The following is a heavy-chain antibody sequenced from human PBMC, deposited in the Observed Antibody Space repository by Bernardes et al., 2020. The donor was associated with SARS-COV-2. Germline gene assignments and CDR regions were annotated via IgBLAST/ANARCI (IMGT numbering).Heavy chain of an antibody. CDR2: MSASGSS. V-gene: IGHV4-4*07. Sequence: SETLSLTCSVSGGSISTYYWSWIRQPAGKGLEWIGRMSASGSSNHNPSLRSRITMSVDTPQNQISLELSSVTAADTAVYYCAREVRSGDRYFDFWGQGTLVTVSS. CDR1: GGSISTYY. D-gene: IGHD4-17*01. J-gene: IGHJ4*02. CDR3: AREVRSGDRYFDF.